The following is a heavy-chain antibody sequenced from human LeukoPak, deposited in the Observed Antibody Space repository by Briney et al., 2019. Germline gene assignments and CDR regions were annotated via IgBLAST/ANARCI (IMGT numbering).Heavy chain of an antibody. V-gene: IGHV3-48*03. J-gene: IGHJ6*03. CDR1: GFTFSSYE. CDR2: ISSSGSTI. D-gene: IGHD2-2*01. CDR3: ARGPVTSMDV. Sequence: GGSLRLSCAASGFTFSSYEMNWVRQAPGKGLEWVSYISSSGSTIYYADSVKGRFTISRDNAKNSLYLQMNSLRAEDTAVYHCARGPVTSMDVWGKGTTVTVSS.